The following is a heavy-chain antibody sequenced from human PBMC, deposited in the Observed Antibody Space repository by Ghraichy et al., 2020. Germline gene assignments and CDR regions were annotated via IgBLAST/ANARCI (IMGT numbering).Heavy chain of an antibody. Sequence: LSLTCAASGFTFSNAWMSWVRQAPGKGLEWVGRIKSKTDGGTTDYAAPVKGRFTISRDDSKNTLYLQMNSLKTEDTAVYYCTTDYYCSGGSCYFYGMDVWGQGTTVTVSS. J-gene: IGHJ6*02. D-gene: IGHD2-15*01. V-gene: IGHV3-15*01. CDR1: GFTFSNAW. CDR3: TTDYYCSGGSCYFYGMDV. CDR2: IKSKTDGGTT.